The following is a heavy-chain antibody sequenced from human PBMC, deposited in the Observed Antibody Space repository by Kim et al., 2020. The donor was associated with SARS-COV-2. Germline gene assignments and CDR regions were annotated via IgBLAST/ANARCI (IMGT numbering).Heavy chain of an antibody. Sequence: GGSLRLSCAASGFTFSSYGMHWVRQAPGKGLEWVAAISYDGSNKYYADSVKGRFTISRDNSKNTLYLQMNSLRAEDTAVYYCASIRVATRSFDYYYGMDVWGQGTTVTVSS. D-gene: IGHD5-12*01. V-gene: IGHV3-33*05. CDR2: ISYDGSNK. CDR1: GFTFSSYG. CDR3: ASIRVATRSFDYYYGMDV. J-gene: IGHJ6*02.